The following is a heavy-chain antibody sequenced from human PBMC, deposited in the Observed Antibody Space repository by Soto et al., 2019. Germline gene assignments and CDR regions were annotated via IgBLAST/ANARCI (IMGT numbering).Heavy chain of an antibody. V-gene: IGHV3-30*18. CDR1: GFTFSSYG. D-gene: IGHD5-18*01. J-gene: IGHJ6*03. CDR3: AKVDTAMVSVYYYYYMDV. Sequence: GGSLRLSCAASGFTFSSYGMHWVRQAPGKGLEWVAVISYDGSNKYYADSVKGRFTISRDNSKNTLYLQMNSLRAEDTAVYYCAKVDTAMVSVYYYYYMDVWGKGTTVTVSS. CDR2: ISYDGSNK.